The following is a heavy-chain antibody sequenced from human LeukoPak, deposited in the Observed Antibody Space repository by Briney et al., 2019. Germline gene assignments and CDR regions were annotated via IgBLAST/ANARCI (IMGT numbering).Heavy chain of an antibody. Sequence: GGSLRLSYAASGFTFSSYAMSWVRQAPGKGLEWVSGFSVSDQTTYYADSVKGRFTMSRDNAKNTVYLQMNSLRDEDTAVYFCWDPIYPWGQGTLVTVSS. CDR1: GFTFSSYA. CDR3: WDPIYP. V-gene: IGHV3-23*01. D-gene: IGHD1-26*01. J-gene: IGHJ5*02. CDR2: FSVSDQTT.